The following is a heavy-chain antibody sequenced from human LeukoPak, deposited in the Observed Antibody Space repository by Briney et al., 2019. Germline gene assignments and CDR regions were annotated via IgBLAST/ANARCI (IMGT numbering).Heavy chain of an antibody. D-gene: IGHD6-13*01. CDR2: ISGSGGST. CDR3: AKDKYSSSWNAFDI. J-gene: IGHJ3*02. V-gene: IGHV3-23*01. CDR1: GFTFSSYA. Sequence: PGGSLRLSCAASGFTFSSYAMSWVRQAPGKGLEWVSAISGSGGSTYYADSVKGRFTNSRDNYKNTLYLQMNSLRAEDTAVDYCAKDKYSSSWNAFDIWGQRTMVTVSS.